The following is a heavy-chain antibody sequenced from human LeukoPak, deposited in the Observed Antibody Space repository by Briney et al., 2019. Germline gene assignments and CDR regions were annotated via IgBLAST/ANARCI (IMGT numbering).Heavy chain of an antibody. D-gene: IGHD1-1*01. CDR2: IYSGGST. V-gene: IGHV3-66*02. CDR3: ARVNALGYYFDY. J-gene: IGHJ4*02. Sequence: PGGSLGLSCAASGFTVSSNYMSWVRQAPGKGLEWVSVIYSGGSTYYADSVKGRFTISRDNSKNTLYLQMNSLRAEDTAVYYCARVNALGYYFDYWGQGTLVTVSS. CDR1: GFTVSSNY.